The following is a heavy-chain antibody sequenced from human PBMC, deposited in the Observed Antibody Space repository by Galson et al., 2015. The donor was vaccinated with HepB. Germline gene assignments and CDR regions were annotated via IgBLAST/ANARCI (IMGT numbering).Heavy chain of an antibody. V-gene: IGHV3-23*01. J-gene: IGHJ6*02. CDR3: AKPQETTSYDVLTYYYSGLDV. Sequence: SLRLSCAASGFIFGSFAMSWVRQSPGKGLEWVSGISVNGGSTNYADSVQGRFTISRDNSKNTLYLQMNRLRVEDTAVYYCAKPQETTSYDVLTYYYSGLDVWGQGTTVTVSS. CDR2: ISVNGGST. D-gene: IGHD3-9*01. CDR1: GFIFGSFA.